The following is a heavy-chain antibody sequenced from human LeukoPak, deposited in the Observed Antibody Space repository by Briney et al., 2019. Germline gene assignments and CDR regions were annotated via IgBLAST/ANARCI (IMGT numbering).Heavy chain of an antibody. CDR1: GGSISSYY. Sequence: SETLSLTCTVSGGSISSYYWSWIRQPAGKGLEWIGRIYTSGSTNYNPSLKSRVTMSVDTSKNQFSLKLSSVTAADTAVYYCAREGVEYYYDSSGYYPLEYWGQGTLVTVSS. V-gene: IGHV4-4*07. D-gene: IGHD3-22*01. J-gene: IGHJ4*02. CDR3: AREGVEYYYDSSGYYPLEY. CDR2: IYTSGST.